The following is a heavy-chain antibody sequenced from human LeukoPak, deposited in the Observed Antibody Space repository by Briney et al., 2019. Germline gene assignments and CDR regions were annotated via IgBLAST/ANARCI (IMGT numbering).Heavy chain of an antibody. CDR1: GYSISSGYY. V-gene: IGHV4-38-2*02. D-gene: IGHD5-24*01. CDR3: ARDGYNSHFFDY. CDR2: IYHSGST. J-gene: IGHJ4*02. Sequence: PSETLSLTCAVSGYSISSGYYWGWIRQPPGKGLEWIGSIYHSGSTYYNPSLKSRVTISVDTSKNQFSLKLSSVTAADTAVYYCARDGYNSHFFDYWGQGTLVTVSS.